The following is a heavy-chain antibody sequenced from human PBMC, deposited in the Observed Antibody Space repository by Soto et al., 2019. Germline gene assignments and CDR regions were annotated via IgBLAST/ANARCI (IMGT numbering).Heavy chain of an antibody. J-gene: IGHJ4*01. CDR2: ITNGGHNQ. CDR3: VKDLSGAWTFDS. Sequence: GGSLRLSCAASGFTFSTHAMHWVRQAPGKGLEWVAVITNGGHNQYYADSVKGRFTISRDNSKNTLYLQLNSLRPEDTAVYYCVKDLSGAWTFDSWGHGTLVTVSS. CDR1: GFTFSTHA. D-gene: IGHD2-21*02. V-gene: IGHV3-30-3*01.